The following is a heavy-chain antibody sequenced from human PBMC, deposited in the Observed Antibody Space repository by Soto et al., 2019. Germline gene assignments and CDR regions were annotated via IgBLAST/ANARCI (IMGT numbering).Heavy chain of an antibody. CDR3: AKVATLGYSSGWDYFDY. CDR2: ISYDGSNK. D-gene: IGHD6-19*01. J-gene: IGHJ4*02. CDR1: GFTFSSYG. Sequence: GGSLRLSCASSGFTFSSYGMHWVRQAPGKGLEWVAVISYDGSNKYYADSVKGRFTISRDNSKNTLYLQMNSLRAEDTAVYYCAKVATLGYSSGWDYFDYWGQGTLVTVSS. V-gene: IGHV3-30*18.